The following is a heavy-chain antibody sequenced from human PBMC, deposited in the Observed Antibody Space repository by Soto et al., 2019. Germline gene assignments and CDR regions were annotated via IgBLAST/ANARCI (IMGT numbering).Heavy chain of an antibody. D-gene: IGHD1-7*01. J-gene: IGHJ5*02. V-gene: IGHV1-69*13. CDR2: IIPIFGTA. CDR3: AREIGTGTTHWFDP. CDR1: GGTFSSYA. Sequence: ASLKVSCKASGGTFSSYAISWVRQAPGQGLEWMGGIIPIFGTANYAQKFQGRVTITADESTSTAYMELSSLRSEDTAVYYCAREIGTGTTHWFDPWGQGTLVTVSS.